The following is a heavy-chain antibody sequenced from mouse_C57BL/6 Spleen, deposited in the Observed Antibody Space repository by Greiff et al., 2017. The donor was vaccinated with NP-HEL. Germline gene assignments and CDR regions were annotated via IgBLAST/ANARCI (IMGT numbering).Heavy chain of an antibody. Sequence: ESGPGLVKPSQSLSLTCSVTGYSFTSGYYWNWIRQFPGNQLEWMGYISYDGSNNYNPSLKNRITITRDTSKNQFFLKLNSVTTEDTATYCCARDDGYYKYFDVWGTGTTVTVSS. CDR1: GYSFTSGYY. J-gene: IGHJ1*03. CDR2: ISYDGSN. D-gene: IGHD2-3*01. CDR3: ARDDGYYKYFDV. V-gene: IGHV3-6*01.